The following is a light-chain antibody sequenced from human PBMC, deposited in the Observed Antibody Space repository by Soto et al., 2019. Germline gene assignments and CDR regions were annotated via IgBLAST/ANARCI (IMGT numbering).Light chain of an antibody. CDR3: SSYTGSTTLVI. J-gene: IGLJ2*01. CDR2: DVS. Sequence: QSALTQPASVSGSPGQSITISCTGNSSDVGGYNYVSWYQQHPGKAPKLMIYDVSNRPSGVSNRFSGSRSGNTASLTISRLQAEDEAHYYCSSYTGSTTLVIFGGGTKVTVL. V-gene: IGLV2-14*03. CDR1: SSDVGGYNY.